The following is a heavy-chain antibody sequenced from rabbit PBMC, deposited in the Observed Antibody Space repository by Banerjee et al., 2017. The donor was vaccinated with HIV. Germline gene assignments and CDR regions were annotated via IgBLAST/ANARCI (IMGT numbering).Heavy chain of an antibody. CDR1: GFSFNNKYV. CDR3: ARADNGDWGADQLDL. D-gene: IGHD4-1*01. CDR2: MDVGSSGST. Sequence: QLEESGGGLVQPEGSLTLTCTASGFSFNNKYVMCWVRQAPGKGLEWIACMDVGSSGSTNYANWAKGRFTISKTSWTTVTLQMTSLTAADTATYFCARADNGDWGADQLDLWGQGTLVTVS. V-gene: IGHV1S45*01. J-gene: IGHJ3*01.